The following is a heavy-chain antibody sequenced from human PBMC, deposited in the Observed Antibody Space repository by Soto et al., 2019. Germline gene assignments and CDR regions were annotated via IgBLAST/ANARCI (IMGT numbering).Heavy chain of an antibody. CDR1: GYTFTSYG. CDR3: ARLQAAAGDNDLTFDY. J-gene: IGHJ4*02. V-gene: IGHV1-18*01. Sequence: ASVNVSCKASGYTFTSYGISWVRQAPGQGLEWMGWISAYNGNTNYAQKLQGRVTMTTDTSTSTAYMELSSLKASDTAMYYCARLQAAAGDNDLTFDYWGQGTLVTVSS. CDR2: ISAYNGNT. D-gene: IGHD6-13*01.